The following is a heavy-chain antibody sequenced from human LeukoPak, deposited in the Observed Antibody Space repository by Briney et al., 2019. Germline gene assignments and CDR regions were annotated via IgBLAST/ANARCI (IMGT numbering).Heavy chain of an antibody. V-gene: IGHV4-59*12. CDR1: GGSISSYY. CDR2: IYYSGST. CDR3: ARGLEAIWCGELSHFDY. D-gene: IGHD3-10*01. Sequence: SETLSLTCSVSGGSISSYYWRWIRQPPGRGLVWSGYIYYSGSTKHNPSLKSRVTISVDTPKNQFSLNLSSVNGGDTAGYFCARGLEAIWCGELSHFDYWGQGTLVTVSS. J-gene: IGHJ4*02.